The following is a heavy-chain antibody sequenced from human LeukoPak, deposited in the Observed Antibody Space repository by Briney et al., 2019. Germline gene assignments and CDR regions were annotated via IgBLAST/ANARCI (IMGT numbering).Heavy chain of an antibody. V-gene: IGHV4-39*07. CDR3: ARVGYASSAIYFQQ. Sequence: SETLSLTCTVSGGSISSSSYYWGWIRQPPGKGLEWIGSIYSSGSTNYNPSLKSRVTMSVDTSKNQFSLKVTSVTAADTAVYYCARVGYASSAIYFQQWGQGTLVSVSS. D-gene: IGHD2-8*01. J-gene: IGHJ1*01. CDR1: GGSISSSSYY. CDR2: IYSSGST.